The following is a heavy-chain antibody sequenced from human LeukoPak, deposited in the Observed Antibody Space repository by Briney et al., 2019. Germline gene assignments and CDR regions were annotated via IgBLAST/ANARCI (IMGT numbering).Heavy chain of an antibody. Sequence: GGSLRLSCAASGFTFSSYAMSWVRQAPGKGLEGVSSISGSGGSTYYADSVKGRFTISRDNSKNTLYLQMNSLRAEDTAVYYCAKGGESGGSCYSVQHWGQGTLVTVSS. V-gene: IGHV3-23*01. CDR1: GFTFSSYA. CDR3: AKGGESGGSCYSVQH. CDR2: ISGSGGST. J-gene: IGHJ1*01. D-gene: IGHD2-15*01.